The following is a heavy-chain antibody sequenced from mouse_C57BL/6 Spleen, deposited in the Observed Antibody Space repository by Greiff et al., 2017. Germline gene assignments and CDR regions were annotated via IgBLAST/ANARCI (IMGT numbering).Heavy chain of an antibody. CDR3: KRQLRLRGYVDY. CDR1: GYTFTDYE. Sequence: VQLQQSGAELVRPGASVTLSCKASGYTFTDYEMHWVKQTPVHGLEWIGAIDPETGGPAYNQKFKGKAILTADKSSSTAYMELRSLTSEDSAVYYCKRQLRLRGYVDYWGQGTTLTVSS. J-gene: IGHJ2*01. V-gene: IGHV1-15*01. CDR2: IDPETGGP. D-gene: IGHD3-2*02.